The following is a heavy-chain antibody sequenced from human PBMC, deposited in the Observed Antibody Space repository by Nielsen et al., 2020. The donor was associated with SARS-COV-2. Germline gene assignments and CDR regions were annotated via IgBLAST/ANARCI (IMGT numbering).Heavy chain of an antibody. J-gene: IGHJ4*02. CDR3: VRLNRRILTPLALASLRFDY. Sequence: SETLSLTCTVSGDSMSDSNYYWVWIRQPLGKGLEWIASIYYSGITYYNTSLKSRVTISIDTSKNHFSLRLNSVAAADTAVYYCVRLNRRILTPLALASLRFDYWGQGSLVTVSS. CDR2: IYYSGIT. CDR1: GDSMSDSNYY. V-gene: IGHV4-39*02. D-gene: IGHD1-14*01.